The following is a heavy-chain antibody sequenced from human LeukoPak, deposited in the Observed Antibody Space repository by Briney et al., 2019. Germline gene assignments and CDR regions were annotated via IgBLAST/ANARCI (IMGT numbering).Heavy chain of an antibody. D-gene: IGHD1-26*01. CDR3: ARVPFSGSNSRFHWFDP. CDR2: INPSGGST. CDR1: PYNFTSYY. V-gene: IGHV1-46*04. Sequence: ASVTLSCKASPYNFTSYYIHWVRHAPAQGLEWLGVINPSGGSTSYAQKLQGRVTMTMDTSTSTVYMELSSLRSEDTAVYYCARVPFSGSNSRFHWFDPWGQVTLVTVSS. J-gene: IGHJ5*02.